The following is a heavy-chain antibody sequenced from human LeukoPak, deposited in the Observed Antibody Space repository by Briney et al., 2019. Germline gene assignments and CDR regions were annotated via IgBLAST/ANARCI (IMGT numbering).Heavy chain of an antibody. Sequence: GGSLRLSCAASGFTFSSYGMHWVRQAPGKGLEWVAFIRYDGSNKYYADSVKGRFTISRDNSKNTLYLQMNSLRAEDTAVYYCARGVTPHYDILTGDAFDIWGQGTMVTVSS. CDR1: GFTFSSYG. D-gene: IGHD3-9*01. V-gene: IGHV3-30*02. J-gene: IGHJ3*02. CDR2: IRYDGSNK. CDR3: ARGVTPHYDILTGDAFDI.